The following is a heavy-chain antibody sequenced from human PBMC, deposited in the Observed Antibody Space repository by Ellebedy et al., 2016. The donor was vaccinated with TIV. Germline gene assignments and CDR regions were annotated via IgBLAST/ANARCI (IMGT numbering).Heavy chain of an antibody. CDR3: AREGGYSGYENFDY. CDR2: ISSSSSYI. J-gene: IGHJ4*02. V-gene: IGHV3-21*01. D-gene: IGHD5-12*01. CDR1: GFNFRGYW. Sequence: PGGSLRLSCAASGFNFRGYWMGWVRQAPGKGLEWVSSISSSSSYIYYADSVKGRFTISRDNAKNSLYLQMNSLRAEDTAVYYCAREGGYSGYENFDYWGQGTLVTVSS.